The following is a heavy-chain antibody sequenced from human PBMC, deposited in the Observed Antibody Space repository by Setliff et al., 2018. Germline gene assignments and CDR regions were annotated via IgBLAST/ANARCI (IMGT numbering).Heavy chain of an antibody. CDR2: IYTSWST. J-gene: IGHJ6*03. V-gene: IGHV4-61*09. Sequence: SETLSLTCTVSGDSISSRRSYWGWCRQPAGKGLEWIGQIYTSWSTNYNPSLKSRVTISLDTSKNQFSLSLSSVTAADTAVYYCARMSGFQYMDVWGKGTTVTVSS. CDR3: ARMSGFQYMDV. D-gene: IGHD3-3*01. CDR1: GDSISSRRSY.